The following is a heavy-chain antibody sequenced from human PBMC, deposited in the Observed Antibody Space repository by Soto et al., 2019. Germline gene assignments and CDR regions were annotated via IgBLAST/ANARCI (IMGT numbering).Heavy chain of an antibody. CDR3: ARLWFGGLDYYYYGMDV. CDR2: IYYSGST. CDR1: GGSISSGGYY. Sequence: SETLSLTCTVSGGSISSGGYYWSWIRQHPGKGLEWIGYIYYSGSTYYNPSLKSRVTISVDTSKNQFSLKLSSVTAADTAVYYCARLWFGGLDYYYYGMDVWGQGTTVTVSS. D-gene: IGHD3-10*01. J-gene: IGHJ6*02. V-gene: IGHV4-31*03.